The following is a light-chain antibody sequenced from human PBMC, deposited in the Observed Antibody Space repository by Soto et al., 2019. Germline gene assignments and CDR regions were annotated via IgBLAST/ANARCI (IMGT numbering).Light chain of an antibody. J-gene: IGLJ2*01. Sequence: QSVLTQPPSAPGTPGQRVTISCSGSSSNIGSNTVTWYQQLPGTAPRLLIYSNNQRPSGVPARVPGSKSGTSASLAIGGLQSGNEADYFCAAGGDSLKGMVFGGGPRLPDL. V-gene: IGLV1-44*01. CDR2: SNN. CDR1: SSNIGSNT. CDR3: AAGGDSLKGMV.